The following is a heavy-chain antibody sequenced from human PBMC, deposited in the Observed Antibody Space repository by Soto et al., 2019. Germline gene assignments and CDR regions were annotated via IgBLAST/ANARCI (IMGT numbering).Heavy chain of an antibody. CDR3: AKGSPRSAGYYSEFDY. V-gene: IGHV4-59*01. Sequence: PSETLSLTCTVSGHSIIGYYWGWIRQPPGKGLEWIGYIHYTGSTNYNPSLKSRVTISVDTSKNQFSLNLSSVTAADTAVYYCAKGSPRSAGYYSEFDYWGQGTLVTDYS. J-gene: IGHJ4*02. CDR1: GHSIIGYY. CDR2: IHYTGST. D-gene: IGHD3-22*01.